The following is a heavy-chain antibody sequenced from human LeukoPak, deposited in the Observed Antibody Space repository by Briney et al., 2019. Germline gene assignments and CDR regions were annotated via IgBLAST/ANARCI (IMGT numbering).Heavy chain of an antibody. V-gene: IGHV3-23*01. CDR3: AKDRPNYYGSNGHYYRRDGDS. CDR2: ISSSGDVT. J-gene: IGHJ5*01. CDR1: GFTFSTYA. Sequence: GGSLRLSCAASGFTFSTYAMSWVRQAPGKGLEWVSAISSSGDVTYYAGSVKGRFTISRDNSKNTLYLQMDSLRAEDTAVYYCAKDRPNYYGSNGHYYRRDGDSWGQGTLVTVSS. D-gene: IGHD3-22*01.